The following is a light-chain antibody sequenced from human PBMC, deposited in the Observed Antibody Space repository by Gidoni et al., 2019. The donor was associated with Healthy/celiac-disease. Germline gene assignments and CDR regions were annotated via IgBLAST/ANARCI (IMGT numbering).Light chain of an antibody. CDR1: QGIGIY. CDR3: QQYNTYPIT. V-gene: IGKV1-16*01. J-gene: IGKJ5*01. CDR2: DAS. Sequence: DIQLTQSPSSLSASVGDRVTITCRASQGIGIYLAWFQQKPGKAPNSLIYDASSLQTGAPSRFSGSGSGTDFTLTISSLQPEDSATYYCQQYNTYPITLXQXTRLEIK.